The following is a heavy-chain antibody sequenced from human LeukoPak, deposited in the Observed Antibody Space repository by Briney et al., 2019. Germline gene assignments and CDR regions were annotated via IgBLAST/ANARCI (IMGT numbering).Heavy chain of an antibody. CDR1: GFTFSNYG. CDR2: IYSGGGT. CDR3: ARLPNADAFDI. Sequence: GGSLRLSCAASGFTFSNYGMHWVRRAPGKGLEWVSVIYSGGGTYYADSVKGRFTISRDNSKNTLYLQMNSLRAEDTAVYYCARLPNADAFDIWGQGTMVTVSS. J-gene: IGHJ3*02. V-gene: IGHV3-53*01.